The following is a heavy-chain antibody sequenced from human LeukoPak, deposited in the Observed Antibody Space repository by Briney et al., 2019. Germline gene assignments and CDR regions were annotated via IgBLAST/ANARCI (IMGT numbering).Heavy chain of an antibody. CDR1: GYSISSGYY. CDR3: ARGILLASWFDP. J-gene: IGHJ5*02. V-gene: IGHV4-38-2*02. D-gene: IGHD2-15*01. Sequence: SETLSLTCTVSGYSISSGYYWSWIRQPPGKGLEWIGEINHSGSTNYNLSLKSRVTISVDTFKNQFSLKLSSVTAADTAVYYCARGILLASWFDPWGQGTLVTVSS. CDR2: INHSGST.